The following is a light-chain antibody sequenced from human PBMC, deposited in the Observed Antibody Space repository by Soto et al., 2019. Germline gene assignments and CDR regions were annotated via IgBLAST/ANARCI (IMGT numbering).Light chain of an antibody. CDR2: GAA. CDR1: QSVSSSH. CDR3: PQDGRSAPLT. Sequence: EIVLTQSPGTLSLSPGERATLSCRASQSVSSSHLAWYQQKPGQAPRRLIYGAASRATGIPDRCSGSGSGTDLTLIIIRLEPEDFVVYYCPQDGRSAPLTFGGGTKGEI. V-gene: IGKV3-20*01. J-gene: IGKJ4*01.